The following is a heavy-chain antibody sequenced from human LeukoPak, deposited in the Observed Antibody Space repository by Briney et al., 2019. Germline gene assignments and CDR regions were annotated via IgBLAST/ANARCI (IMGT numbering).Heavy chain of an antibody. Sequence: GSLRLSCAASGFTVSSNYMSWVRQAPGKGLEWIGYIYYSGTTNYNPSLKSRVTISLDTSKNQFSLKLSSVTAADTAVYYCARALGYYGSGIDYWGRGTLVTVSS. CDR3: ARALGYYGSGIDY. CDR1: GFTVSSNY. D-gene: IGHD3-10*01. CDR2: IYYSGTT. J-gene: IGHJ4*02. V-gene: IGHV4-59*02.